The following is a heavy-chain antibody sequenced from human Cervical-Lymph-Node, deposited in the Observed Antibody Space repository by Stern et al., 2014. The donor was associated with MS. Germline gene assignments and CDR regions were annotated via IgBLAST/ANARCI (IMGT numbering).Heavy chain of an antibody. CDR1: GYIFTSYA. CDR3: ARDTYYDSNGPNSH. Sequence: VQLVQSGAEVKKPGASVKVSCQASGYIFTSYAMHWARQAPGQRLEWMGWINTDNGNTRDSQKFQGRVTIARDASANTVYMEMSSLRSEDTAVYYCARDTYYDSNGPNSHWGQGTLVTVS. J-gene: IGHJ4*02. V-gene: IGHV1-3*04. D-gene: IGHD3-22*01. CDR2: INTDNGNT.